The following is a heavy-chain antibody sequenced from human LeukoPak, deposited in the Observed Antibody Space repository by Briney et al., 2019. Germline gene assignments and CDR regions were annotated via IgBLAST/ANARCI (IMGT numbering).Heavy chain of an antibody. V-gene: IGHV3-21*01. CDR1: GFTFSSYS. CDR3: ARGPDCGGGCYSAWFDP. J-gene: IGHJ5*02. CDR2: ISSSSSYI. Sequence: GGSLRLSCAASGFTFSSYSMNWVRQAPGKGLEWVSSISSSSSYIYYADSVKGRFTISRDNAKNSLYLQMNSLRAEDTAVYYCARGPDCGGGCYSAWFDPWGQGTLVTVSS. D-gene: IGHD2-21*02.